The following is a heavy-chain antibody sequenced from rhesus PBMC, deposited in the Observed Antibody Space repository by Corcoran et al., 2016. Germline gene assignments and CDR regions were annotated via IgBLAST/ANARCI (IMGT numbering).Heavy chain of an antibody. CDR3: ARYCTSTTCFYIFEF. D-gene: IGHD2-2*01. V-gene: IGHV4-80*01. Sequence: QVQLQESGPGLVKPSETLSLTCAVSGGSFSSYWWSWIRQPPGKGLEWTGETNGNSGGTTYNPSLQSRVTNSKDASKNQFSLKLSSVTAADTAVYYCARYCTSTTCFYIFEFWGQGALVTVSS. CDR2: TNGNSGGT. J-gene: IGHJ1*01. CDR1: GGSFSSYW.